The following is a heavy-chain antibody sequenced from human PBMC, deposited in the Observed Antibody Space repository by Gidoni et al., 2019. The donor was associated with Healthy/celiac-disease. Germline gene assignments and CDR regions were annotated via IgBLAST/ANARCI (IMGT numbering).Heavy chain of an antibody. CDR2: MSWNSGSI. J-gene: IGHJ4*02. D-gene: IGHD4-17*01. CDR3: AKDTGDYGYYFDY. V-gene: IGHV3-9*01. Sequence: EVQLVESGGGLVQPGRSLRLSCAASGFPFDDYAMHWVRQAPGKGLEWVSGMSWNSGSIGYADSVKGRFTISRDNAKNSLYLQMNSLRAEDTALYYCAKDTGDYGYYFDYWGQGTLVTVSS. CDR1: GFPFDDYA.